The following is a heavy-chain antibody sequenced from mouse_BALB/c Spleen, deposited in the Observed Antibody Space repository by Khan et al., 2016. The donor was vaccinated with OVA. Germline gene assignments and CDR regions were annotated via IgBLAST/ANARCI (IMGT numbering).Heavy chain of an antibody. J-gene: IGHJ2*01. CDR2: INPTSGYT. CDR3: ARDRIDY. V-gene: IGHV1-7*01. Sequence: QVQLKQSGAELAKPGASVKMSCKASGYTFTSYWMHWIKQRPGRGLEWIGYINPTSGYTDYNQKFKDKATLTADKSSSTAYMQLSSLTSDDSAVYYGARDRIDYWGQGTALTVSS. CDR1: GYTFTSYW.